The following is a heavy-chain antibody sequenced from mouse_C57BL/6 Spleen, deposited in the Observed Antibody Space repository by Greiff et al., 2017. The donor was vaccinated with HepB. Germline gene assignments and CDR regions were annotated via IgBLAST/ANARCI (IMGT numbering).Heavy chain of an antibody. CDR3: ARARVYDYYLDD. CDR1: GYTFTSYT. J-gene: IGHJ2*01. Sequence: VQLQESGAELARPGASVKMSCKASGYTFTSYTMHWVKQRPGQGLEWIGYINPSSGYTKYNQKFKDKATLTADKSSSTAYMQLSSLTSEDSAVYYCARARVYDYYLDDWGQGTTLTVSS. V-gene: IGHV1-4*01. CDR2: INPSSGYT. D-gene: IGHD2-4*01.